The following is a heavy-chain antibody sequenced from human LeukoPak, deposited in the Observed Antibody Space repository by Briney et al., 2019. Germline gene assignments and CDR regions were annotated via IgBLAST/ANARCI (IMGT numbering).Heavy chain of an antibody. CDR3: AKDRGGGSQLGDAYDV. CDR1: GSPFDEHA. CDR2: ISYSSETI. J-gene: IGHJ3*01. D-gene: IGHD5-24*01. V-gene: IGHV3-9*01. Sequence: AGGSLRLSCAASGSPFDEHAMHWVRQAPGKGLEWVSGISYSSETIGYVDSVKGRFTISRDNVRKTLYLQMNSLRIEDTALYYCAKDRGGGSQLGDAYDVWGQGTMVSVSS.